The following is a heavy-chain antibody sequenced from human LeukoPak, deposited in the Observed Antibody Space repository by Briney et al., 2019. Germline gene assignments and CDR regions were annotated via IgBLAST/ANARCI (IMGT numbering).Heavy chain of an antibody. CDR1: GFAFSSFS. CDR3: ARDLHSGAYTFDY. J-gene: IGHJ4*02. CDR2: ISGHSSTI. Sequence: GGSLRLSCAASGFAFSSFSMNWVRQAPGKGLELVSYISGHSSTIYYADSVKGRFTISRDSAKNSLYLQMSSLRDEDTAVYYCARDLHSGAYTFDYWGQGTLVTVSS. V-gene: IGHV3-48*02. D-gene: IGHD1-26*01.